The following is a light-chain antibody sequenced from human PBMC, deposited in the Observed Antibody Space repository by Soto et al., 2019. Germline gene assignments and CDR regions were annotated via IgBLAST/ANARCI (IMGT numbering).Light chain of an antibody. CDR3: QQYNNWPRAT. Sequence: EIVMTQSPATQSVSPVERATLSGMASQSISSNLAWYQQKPGQAPRLLMFRTSSRATGFPARLSGSGSGTEFNLTISSLQSEDFGVYYCQQYNNWPRATFGGGTKVDIK. J-gene: IGKJ4*01. CDR2: RTS. V-gene: IGKV3-15*01. CDR1: QSISSN.